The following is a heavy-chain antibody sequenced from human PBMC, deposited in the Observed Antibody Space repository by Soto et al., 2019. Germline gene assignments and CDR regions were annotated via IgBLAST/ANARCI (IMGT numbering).Heavy chain of an antibody. D-gene: IGHD6-19*01. J-gene: IGHJ4*02. Sequence: QVQLQESGPGLVKPSGTLSLTCAVSGGSISSSNWWSWVRQPPGKGLEWIGEIYHSGSTNYNPSPKSRVTIAVGTSKTQFSLKLSSVTAADTAVYYCARGGGSGWNFDYWGQGTLVTVSS. CDR2: IYHSGST. CDR1: GGSISSSNW. CDR3: ARGGGSGWNFDY. V-gene: IGHV4-4*02.